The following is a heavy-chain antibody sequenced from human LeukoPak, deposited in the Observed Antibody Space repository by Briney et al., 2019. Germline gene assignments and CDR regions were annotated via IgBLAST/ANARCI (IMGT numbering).Heavy chain of an antibody. CDR1: GFTFSNAW. CDR3: TTVLSVAYYDFWSGYSRQPGDAFDI. J-gene: IGHJ3*02. V-gene: IGHV3-15*01. CDR2: IKSKTDGGTT. Sequence: AGGSLRLSCAASGFTFSNAWMSWVRQAPGKGLEWVGRIKSKTDGGTTDYAAPVKGRFTISRDDSKNTLYLQMNSLKTEDTAVYYCTTVLSVAYYDFWSGYSRQPGDAFDIWGQGTMVTVSS. D-gene: IGHD3-3*01.